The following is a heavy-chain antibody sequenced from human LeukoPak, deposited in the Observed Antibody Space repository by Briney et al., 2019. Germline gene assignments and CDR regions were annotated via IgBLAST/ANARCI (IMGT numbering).Heavy chain of an antibody. CDR3: ASRPLGPVIATPFDP. Sequence: GGSLRLSCAASGFTFSSYAMSWVRQAPGKGLEWVSAISGSGGSTYYADSVKGRFSISRDNSKNTLYLQMNSLRAEDTAVYYCASRPLGPVIATPFDPWGQGTLVTVSS. J-gene: IGHJ5*02. CDR2: ISGSGGST. CDR1: GFTFSSYA. D-gene: IGHD2-21*01. V-gene: IGHV3-23*01.